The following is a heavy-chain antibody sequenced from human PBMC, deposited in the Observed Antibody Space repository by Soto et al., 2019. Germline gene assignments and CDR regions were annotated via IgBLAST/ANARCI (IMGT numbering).Heavy chain of an antibody. CDR2: IKFDGSST. Sequence: EVQLVESGGGLVQPGGSLRLSCAASGFTFSSYWMHWVRQAPGKGLVWVSRIKFDGSSTNYADSVRGRFTISRDNAKNTVYLQMNSLRDEDTAGYDCARGIRNYYGTDVWGQGTTVSVSS. CDR3: ARGIRNYYGTDV. CDR1: GFTFSSYW. J-gene: IGHJ6*02. V-gene: IGHV3-74*01. D-gene: IGHD5-18*01.